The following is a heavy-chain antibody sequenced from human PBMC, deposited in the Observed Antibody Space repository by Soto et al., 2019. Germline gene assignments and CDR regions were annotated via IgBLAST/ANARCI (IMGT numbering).Heavy chain of an antibody. CDR1: GGSISSSSYY. V-gene: IGHV4-39*01. D-gene: IGHD3-16*01. J-gene: IGHJ5*02. Sequence: SETLSLTCTVSGGSISSSSYYWGWIRQPPGKGLEWIGSIYYSGSTYYNPSLKSRVTISVDTSKNQFSLKLTSVTAADTAVYYCARRGKRILGGWFDPWGQGTLVTVSS. CDR3: ARRGKRILGGWFDP. CDR2: IYYSGST.